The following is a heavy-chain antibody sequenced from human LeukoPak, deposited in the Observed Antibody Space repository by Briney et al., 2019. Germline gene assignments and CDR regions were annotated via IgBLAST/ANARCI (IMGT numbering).Heavy chain of an antibody. V-gene: IGHV4-31*03. CDR1: GAXISNGGYY. D-gene: IGHD2-15*01. CDR2: IYYSGST. Sequence: SETLSLTCTVSGAXISNGGYYWSWIRQHSGKDLQWIGYIYYSGSTYYNPSLKSRVTISVDTSQNQFSLKLSSVTAADTAVYYCATGCPSGGSCYPYGLDVWGQGTTVTVSS. J-gene: IGHJ6*02. CDR3: ATGCPSGGSCYPYGLDV.